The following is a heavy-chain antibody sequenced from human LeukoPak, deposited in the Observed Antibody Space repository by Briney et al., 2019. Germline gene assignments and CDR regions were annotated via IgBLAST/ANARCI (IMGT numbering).Heavy chain of an antibody. V-gene: IGHV3-48*01. CDR1: GFPFSSYS. CDR2: ISSSSSTI. CDR3: ARDGLLWFGELLGDYFDY. J-gene: IGHJ4*02. Sequence: GSLRLSCAASGFPFSSYSMNWVRQAPGKGLEWVSYISSSSSTIYYADSVKGRFTISRDNAKNSLYLQMNSLRAEDTAVYYCARDGLLWFGELLGDYFDYWGQGTLVTVSS. D-gene: IGHD3-10*01.